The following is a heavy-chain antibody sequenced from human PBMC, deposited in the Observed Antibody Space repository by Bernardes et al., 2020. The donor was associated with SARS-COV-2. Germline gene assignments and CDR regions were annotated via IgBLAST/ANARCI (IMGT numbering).Heavy chain of an antibody. J-gene: IGHJ4*02. V-gene: IGHV1-18*01. CDR2: ISAYNGNT. D-gene: IGHD2-21*02. Sequence: ASVKVSCKASGYTFTNYGISWVRQAPGQGLEWMGWISAYNGNTNYAQKLQGRVTMTTDTSTSTAYMELRSLRSDDTAVYYCARVLAYCGGDCYSGFDYWGQETLVTVSS. CDR1: GYTFTNYG. CDR3: ARVLAYCGGDCYSGFDY.